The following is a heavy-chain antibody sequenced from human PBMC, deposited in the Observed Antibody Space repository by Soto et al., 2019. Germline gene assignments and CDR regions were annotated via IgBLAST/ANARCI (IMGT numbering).Heavy chain of an antibody. CDR2: IYYSGST. D-gene: IGHD3-9*01. CDR1: GGSISSYY. Sequence: SETLSLTCTVSGGSISSYYWSWIRQPPGKGLEWIGYIYYSGSTNYNPSLKSRVTVSVDTSKNQFSLKLSSVTAADTAVYYCARSLRYFDWFNGYYFDYWGQGTLVTVSS. CDR3: ARSLRYFDWFNGYYFDY. J-gene: IGHJ4*02. V-gene: IGHV4-59*08.